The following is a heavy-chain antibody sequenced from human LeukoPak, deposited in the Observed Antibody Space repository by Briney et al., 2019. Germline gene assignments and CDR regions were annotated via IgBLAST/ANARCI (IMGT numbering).Heavy chain of an antibody. CDR3: AKAAYGSESYYDPFDY. Sequence: GGSLRLSCAASGFTFSSYAMNWVRQAPGKGLEWISSISGSGDNTYYADSVKGRFTISRDNSKNTLYLQMNSLRAEDTAVYYCAKAAYGSESYYDPFDYWGQGTLVTVSS. V-gene: IGHV3-23*01. CDR1: GFTFSSYA. CDR2: ISGSGDNT. D-gene: IGHD3-10*01. J-gene: IGHJ4*02.